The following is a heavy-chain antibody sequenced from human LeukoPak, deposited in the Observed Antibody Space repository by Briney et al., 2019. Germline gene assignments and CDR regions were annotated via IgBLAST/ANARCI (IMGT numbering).Heavy chain of an antibody. CDR1: GGTFSSYA. Sequence: ASVKVSCKASGGTFSSYAISWVRQAPGQGLEWMGGINPNSGGTNYAQKFQGRVTMTRDTSISTAYMELSRLRSDDTAVYYCARDRRDYDFWSGYYPYYYYYYGMDVWGQGTTVTVSS. D-gene: IGHD3-3*01. J-gene: IGHJ6*02. CDR3: ARDRRDYDFWSGYYPYYYYYYGMDV. V-gene: IGHV1-2*02. CDR2: INPNSGGT.